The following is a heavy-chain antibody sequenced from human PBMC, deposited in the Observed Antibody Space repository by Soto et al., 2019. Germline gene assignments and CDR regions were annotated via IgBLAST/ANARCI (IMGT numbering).Heavy chain of an antibody. J-gene: IGHJ3*02. CDR2: ISYDGSNK. Sequence: GESLSLSYAASGFTLTSSATHWVRHAPGKGLEWVAVISYDGSNKYYADSVKGRFTISRDNSKNTLYLQMNSLRAEDTAVYYCARDLSRSGYYTSSFDIWGQGTMVTVS. CDR3: ARDLSRSGYYTSSFDI. D-gene: IGHD3-3*01. V-gene: IGHV3-30-3*01. CDR1: GFTLTSSA.